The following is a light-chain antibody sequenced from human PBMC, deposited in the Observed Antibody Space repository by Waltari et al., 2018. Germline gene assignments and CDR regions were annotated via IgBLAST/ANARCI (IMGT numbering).Light chain of an antibody. CDR2: KTF. CDR1: QSISTS. J-gene: IGKJ2*03. Sequence: DIQLTQSPSTLSASVGDRVTITCRASQSISTSLAWFQQKPGNPPKLLIYKTFNLERGVPSRFSGSGSGTEYTLTITSLQPDDFATYYCQQYSTSSMFSFGQGIKLEIK. V-gene: IGKV1-5*03. CDR3: QQYSTSSMFS.